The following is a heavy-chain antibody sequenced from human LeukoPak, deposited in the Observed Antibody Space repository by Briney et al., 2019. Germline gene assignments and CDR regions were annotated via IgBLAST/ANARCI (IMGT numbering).Heavy chain of an antibody. J-gene: IGHJ4*02. V-gene: IGHV3-23*01. CDR1: GFTSSSYA. CDR2: ISGSGGST. CDR3: AKDRVTMTVVEGYFDY. Sequence: GGSLRLSCAASGFTSSSYAMSWVRQAPGKGLEWVSTISGSGGSTYYADSVKGRFTISRDNSKNTLYLQMNSLRAEDTAVYYCAKDRVTMTVVEGYFDYWGQGTLRTVSS. D-gene: IGHD3-22*01.